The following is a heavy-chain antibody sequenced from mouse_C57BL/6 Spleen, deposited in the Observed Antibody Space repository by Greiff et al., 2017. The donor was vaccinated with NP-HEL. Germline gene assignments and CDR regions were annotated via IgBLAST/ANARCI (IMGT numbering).Heavy chain of an antibody. CDR2: IFPGSGST. V-gene: IGHV1-75*01. CDR3: ARSLGKGWYFDV. J-gene: IGHJ1*03. D-gene: IGHD4-1*01. Sequence: VKLMESGPELVKPGASVKISCKASGYTFTDYYINWVKQRPGQGLEWIGWIFPGSGSTYYNEKFKGKATLTVDKSSSTAYMLLSSLTSEDSAVYFCARSLGKGWYFDVWGTGTTVTVSS. CDR1: GYTFTDYY.